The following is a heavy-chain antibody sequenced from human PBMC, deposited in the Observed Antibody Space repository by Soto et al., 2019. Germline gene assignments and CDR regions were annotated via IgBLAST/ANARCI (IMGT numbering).Heavy chain of an antibody. D-gene: IGHD2-8*02. CDR3: TKDPSGGGGGLEM. J-gene: IGHJ3*02. CDR1: GFRFEDEA. V-gene: IGHV3-9*01. CDR2: ITWNSVLT. Sequence: EVQLVESGGGMVQPGGSLRISCAASGFRFEDEAMHWVRQVPGKGLDWVAGITWNSVLTHYSDSVRGRFTISRDNAKKSLQLQLESLRIEDTAVYYCTKDPSGGGGGLEMWGQGTRVTVSS.